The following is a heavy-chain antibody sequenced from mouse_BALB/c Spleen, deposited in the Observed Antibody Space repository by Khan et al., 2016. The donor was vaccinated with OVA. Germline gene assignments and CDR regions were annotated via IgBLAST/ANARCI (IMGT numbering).Heavy chain of an antibody. V-gene: IGHV14-3*02. J-gene: IGHJ4*01. CDR1: GFNIKDTY. CDR3: AYSLLIYAMDY. CDR2: IDTATGNT. D-gene: IGHD1-2*01. Sequence: VQLQQSGAELMKPGASVKLSCTVSGFNIKDTYMHWVKQRPEQGLEWIGRIDTATGNTKYDPKFQGKATITADTSSNTAYLQLNSLTSEDTAVYYCAYSLLIYAMDYWGQGTSVTVSS.